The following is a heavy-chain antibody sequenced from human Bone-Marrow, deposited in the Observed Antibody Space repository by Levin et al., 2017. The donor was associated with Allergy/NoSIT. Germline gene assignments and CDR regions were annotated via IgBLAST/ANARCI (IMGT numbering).Heavy chain of an antibody. CDR1: GYSFTSYW. V-gene: IGHV5-51*01. J-gene: IGHJ4*02. CDR3: ARVDIVVVVAAAFDY. CDR2: IYPGDSDT. Sequence: PWGSLRLSCKGSGYSFTSYWIGWVRQMPGKGLEWMGIIYPGDSDTRYSPSFQGQVTISADKSISTAYLQWSSLKASDTAMYYCARVDIVVVVAAAFDYWGQGTLVTVSS. D-gene: IGHD2-15*01.